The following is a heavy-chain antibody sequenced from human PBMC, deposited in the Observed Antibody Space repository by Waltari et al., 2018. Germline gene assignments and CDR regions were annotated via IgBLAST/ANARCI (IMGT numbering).Heavy chain of an antibody. V-gene: IGHV3-64*01. CDR1: GCTFSSYA. D-gene: IGHD3-22*01. CDR2: ISSNGGST. CDR3: ARVKDYYDSSGYYFYLYFDL. Sequence: EVQLVESGGGLVQPGGSLRLSGAASGCTFSSYAMHWVRQAPGKGLEYVSAISSNGGSTYYANSVKGRFTISRDNSKNTLYLQMGSLRAEDMAVYYCARVKDYYDSSGYYFYLYFDLWGRGTLVTVSS. J-gene: IGHJ2*01.